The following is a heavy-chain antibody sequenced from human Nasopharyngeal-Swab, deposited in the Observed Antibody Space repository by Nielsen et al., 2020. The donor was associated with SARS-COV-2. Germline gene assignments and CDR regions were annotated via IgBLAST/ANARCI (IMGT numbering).Heavy chain of an antibody. Sequence: GRSLRLYWAVSGLTFNNYAVTWVRQAPGKGLEWVSIISSSGTDTYYADYVKGRFTISRDNSKNTLYLQMNSLRAEDSAIYYCAKSRGDTTMAHYYYYLDVWGKGTTVTVSS. CDR1: GLTFNNYA. V-gene: IGHV3-23*01. D-gene: IGHD5-24*01. J-gene: IGHJ6*03. CDR2: ISSSGTDT. CDR3: AKSRGDTTMAHYYYYLDV.